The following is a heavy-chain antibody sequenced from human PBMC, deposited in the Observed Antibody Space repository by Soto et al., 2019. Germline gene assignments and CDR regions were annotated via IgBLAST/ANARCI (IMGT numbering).Heavy chain of an antibody. CDR3: AKHHGPTTSEDGFGP. CDR1: GYTFFTYD. D-gene: IGHD2-15*01. CDR2: ISTYSGDT. V-gene: IGHV1-18*01. Sequence: QVHLVQSGVEVKTPGASVKVSCQASGYTFFTYDISWVRQAPGQGLEWMGWISTYSGDTKYAQKFQGRVTMTTDTSTTNAYPELRSLRSDDPAVYYCAKHHGPTTSEDGFGPWGQGTLVTVSS. J-gene: IGHJ5*02.